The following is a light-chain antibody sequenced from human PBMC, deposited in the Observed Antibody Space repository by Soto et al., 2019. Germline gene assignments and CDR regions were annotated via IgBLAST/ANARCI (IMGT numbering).Light chain of an antibody. Sequence: QSALTQPASVSGSPGQWITISCTGTSSDIGYYNYVSWYRQDPGKAPKLIIYGVNNRPSGVSDRFSGSKSGNTASLIISGLQAEDEADYYCTSYTRTTTIVVFGGGTKLTVL. CDR3: TSYTRTTTIVV. J-gene: IGLJ3*02. V-gene: IGLV2-14*01. CDR1: SSDIGYYNY. CDR2: GVN.